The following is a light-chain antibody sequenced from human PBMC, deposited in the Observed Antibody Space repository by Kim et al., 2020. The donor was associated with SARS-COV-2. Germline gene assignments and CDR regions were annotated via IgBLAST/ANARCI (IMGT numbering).Light chain of an antibody. CDR1: THRKYD. CDR2: CKD. V-gene: IGLV3-19*01. Sequence: LVQTFRITGQGETHRKYDASWYQQKPGQAPLLIIYCKDKRPSEIQDRFSGSSSGNTTSLTITGAEAADEASYYCNSQDKSGSHLGVFGGGTQLTVL. J-gene: IGLJ3*02. CDR3: NSQDKSGSHLGV.